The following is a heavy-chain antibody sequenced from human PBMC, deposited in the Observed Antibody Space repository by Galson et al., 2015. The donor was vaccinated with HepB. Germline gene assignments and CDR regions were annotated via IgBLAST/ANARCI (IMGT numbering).Heavy chain of an antibody. J-gene: IGHJ4*02. D-gene: IGHD5-24*01. CDR2: ISTYNGDT. CDR1: GYSFTRYG. CDR3: ARTVDDYNYELFY. V-gene: IGHV1-18*04. Sequence: SVKVSCKASGYSFTRYGITWVRQAPGQGLEWMGWISTYNGDTNYAQKLQGRVTMTTDASTRTAHMELRSLRSDDTAIYYCARTVDDYNYELFYWGQGTLVTVSS.